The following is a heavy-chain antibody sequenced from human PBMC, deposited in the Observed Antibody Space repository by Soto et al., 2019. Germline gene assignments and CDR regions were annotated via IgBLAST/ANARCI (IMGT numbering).Heavy chain of an antibody. V-gene: IGHV4-39*01. CDR2: IYYSGST. Sequence: LSLTCTVSGGSISSSSYYWGWIRQPPGKGLEWIGSIYYSGSTYYNPSLKSRVTISVDTSKNQFSLKLSSVTAADTAVYYCARWGSSWYYFDYWGQGTLVTVSS. CDR1: GGSISSSSYY. CDR3: ARWGSSWYYFDY. D-gene: IGHD6-13*01. J-gene: IGHJ4*02.